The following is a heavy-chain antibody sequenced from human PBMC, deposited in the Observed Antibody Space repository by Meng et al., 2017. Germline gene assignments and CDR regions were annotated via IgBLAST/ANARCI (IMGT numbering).Heavy chain of an antibody. CDR2: ISAYNGNT. Sequence: QLVQDGAEVRKPGASVEASCKASGYTFTSYGISWVRQAPGQGLEWMGWISAYNGNTNYAQKLQGRVTMTTDTSTSTAYMELRSLRSDDTAVYYCARDPRITGTTLPDYWGQGTLVTVSS. CDR3: ARDPRITGTTLPDY. D-gene: IGHD1-7*01. CDR1: GYTFTSYG. J-gene: IGHJ4*02. V-gene: IGHV1-18*01.